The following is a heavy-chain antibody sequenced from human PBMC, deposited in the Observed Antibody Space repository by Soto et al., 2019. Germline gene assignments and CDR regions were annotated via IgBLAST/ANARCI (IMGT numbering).Heavy chain of an antibody. J-gene: IGHJ4*02. CDR1: GYTFTGHY. CDR3: RRGRSGQIVCFY. CDR2: IGPESGAT. Sequence: QVQLVQSGAEVKKPGASVKVSCKASGYTFTGHYIHWVRQAPEQGPEWLGEIGPESGATRYAQRFQGRVTMTRDTSITTVYMGFNNLSPDAMAVYYCRRGRSGQIVCFYWGQGTPVTVSS. V-gene: IGHV1-2*02. D-gene: IGHD1-26*01.